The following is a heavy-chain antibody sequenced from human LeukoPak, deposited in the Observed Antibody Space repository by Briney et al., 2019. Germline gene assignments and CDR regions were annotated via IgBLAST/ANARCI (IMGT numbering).Heavy chain of an antibody. J-gene: IGHJ5*02. V-gene: IGHV4-59*12. D-gene: IGHD3-10*01. Sequence: PSETLSLTCTVSGGSISSYYWSWIRQPPGKGLEWIGYIYYSGSTNYNPSLKSRVTISVDTSKNQFSLKLNSATAADTAVYYCAREGLNMVRGVIPKEAWGWFDPWGQGTLVTVSS. CDR1: GGSISSYY. CDR2: IYYSGST. CDR3: AREGLNMVRGVIPKEAWGWFDP.